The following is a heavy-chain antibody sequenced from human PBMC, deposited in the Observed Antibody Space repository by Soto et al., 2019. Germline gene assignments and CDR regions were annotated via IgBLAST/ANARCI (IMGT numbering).Heavy chain of an antibody. CDR3: ASPRLGGYCSGGSCYSFQAFDI. CDR2: IIPIFGIA. J-gene: IGHJ3*02. CDR1: GGTFSSYA. D-gene: IGHD2-15*01. V-gene: IGHV1-69*10. Sequence: ASVKVSCKASGGTFSSYAISCVRQAPGQGLEWMGGIIPIFGIANYAQKFQGRVTITADKSTSTAYMELSSLRSEDTAVYYCASPRLGGYCSGGSCYSFQAFDIWGQGTMVTVS.